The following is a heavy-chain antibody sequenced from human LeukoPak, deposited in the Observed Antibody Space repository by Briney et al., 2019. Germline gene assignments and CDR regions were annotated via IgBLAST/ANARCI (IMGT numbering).Heavy chain of an antibody. J-gene: IGHJ4*02. D-gene: IGHD6-13*01. CDR2: IYYSGST. Sequence: SETLSLTCTVSGGSISSGDYYWSWIRQPPGKGLEWIGYIYYSGSTYYNPSLESRVTISVDTSKNQFSLKLSSVTAADTAVYYCSSSREAAGTSSVYWGQGTLVTVTS. CDR3: SSSREAAGTSSVY. CDR1: GGSISSGDYY. V-gene: IGHV4-30-4*01.